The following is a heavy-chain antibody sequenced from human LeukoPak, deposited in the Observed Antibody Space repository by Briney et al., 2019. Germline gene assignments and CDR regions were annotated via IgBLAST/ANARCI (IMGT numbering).Heavy chain of an antibody. CDR1: GGSISSYY. CDR3: ARGNYDSSGYYYLDY. Sequence: SETLSLTCTVSGGSISSYYWSWIRQPPGKGLEWIGYIYYSGSTNYNPSLKSRVTISVDTSKKQISLKLSSVTAADTAIYYCARGNYDSSGYYYLDYWGQGTLVTVSS. D-gene: IGHD3-22*01. CDR2: IYYSGST. J-gene: IGHJ4*02. V-gene: IGHV4-59*01.